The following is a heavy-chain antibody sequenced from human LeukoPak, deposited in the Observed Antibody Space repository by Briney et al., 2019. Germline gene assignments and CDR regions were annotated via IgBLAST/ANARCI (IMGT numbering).Heavy chain of an antibody. D-gene: IGHD5-18*01. CDR3: ARLAMAMGVFDY. CDR2: IYYSAST. J-gene: IGHJ4*02. CDR1: GGSINSSSSYY. Sequence: SETLSLICAVSGGSINSSSSYYSGWIRQPPGKGLEWIGSIYYSASTYHNPSLKSRLTISVDTSKNQFSLKLSPVTAADTAVYYCARLAMAMGVFDYWGQGTLVTVSS. V-gene: IGHV4-39*01.